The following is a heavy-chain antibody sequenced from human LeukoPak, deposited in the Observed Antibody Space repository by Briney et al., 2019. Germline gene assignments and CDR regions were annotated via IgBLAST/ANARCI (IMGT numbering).Heavy chain of an antibody. CDR2: INHSGST. D-gene: IGHD3-10*01. CDR3: ARWAQITMVRGAPNWFDP. V-gene: IGHV4-34*01. J-gene: IGHJ5*02. Sequence: SETLSLTCAVYGGAFSGYYLSWIRPPPGKGLEWIGEINHSGSTNYNPSLKSRVTISVDTSKNQFYLKLSSVTAADTAVYYCARWAQITMVRGAPNWFDPWGQGTLVTVSS. CDR1: GGAFSGYY.